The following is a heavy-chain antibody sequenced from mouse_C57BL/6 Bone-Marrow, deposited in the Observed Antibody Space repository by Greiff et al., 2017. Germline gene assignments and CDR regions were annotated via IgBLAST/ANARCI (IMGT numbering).Heavy chain of an antibody. V-gene: IGHV5-4*01. D-gene: IGHD1-1*01. Sequence: EVKLMESGGGLVKPGGSLKLSCAASGFTFSSYAMSWVRQTPEKRLEWVATISDGGSYTYYPDNVKGRFTISREDSKNTLYLQMSHLKSEDTAMYGCARERDYDSSLDYWGQGTTLTVSS. CDR1: GFTFSSYA. CDR2: ISDGGSYT. CDR3: ARERDYDSSLDY. J-gene: IGHJ2*01.